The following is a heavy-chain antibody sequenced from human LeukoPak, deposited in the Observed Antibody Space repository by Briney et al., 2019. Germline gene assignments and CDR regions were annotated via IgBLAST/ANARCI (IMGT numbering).Heavy chain of an antibody. CDR1: GFTFSSYS. CDR2: ISSDGNDY. V-gene: IGHV3-30*18. J-gene: IGHJ4*02. Sequence: GGSLRLSCAASGFTFSSYSMNWVRQAPGKGLEWVAVISSDGNDYHYADSVKGRFTISRDNSKNTLYLQMNSLRAEDTAVYYCAKDVKWGAAAYYSDSWGQGSLVTVSS. D-gene: IGHD6-13*01. CDR3: AKDVKWGAAAYYSDS.